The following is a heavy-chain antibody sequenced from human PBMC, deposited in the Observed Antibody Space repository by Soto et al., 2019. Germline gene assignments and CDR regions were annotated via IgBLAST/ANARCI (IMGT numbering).Heavy chain of an antibody. Sequence: SETLSLTCTVSGGSISSYYWSWIRQPPGKGLEWIGYIYYSGSTNYNPSLKSRVTISVDTSKNQFSLNLSSVTAADTAVYFCAASYYAIFTATYALETWAHGTIVTVSS. V-gene: IGHV4-59*01. CDR1: GGSISSYY. D-gene: IGHD3-9*01. CDR3: AASYYAIFTATYALET. J-gene: IGHJ3*02. CDR2: IYYSGST.